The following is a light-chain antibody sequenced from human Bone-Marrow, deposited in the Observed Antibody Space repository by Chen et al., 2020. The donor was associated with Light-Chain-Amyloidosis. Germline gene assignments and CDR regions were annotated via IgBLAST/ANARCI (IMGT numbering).Light chain of an antibody. Sequence: NFLLTQPHSVSESPGKTLITSCPRSSGSIATNYVQWYQQRPGSSPTTVIYEDDQRPSGVPDRFSGSIDRSSNSASLTISGLKTEDEADYYCQSYQGSSQGVFGGGTKLTVL. J-gene: IGLJ3*02. CDR3: QSYQGSSQGV. CDR1: SGSIATNY. CDR2: EDD. V-gene: IGLV6-57*01.